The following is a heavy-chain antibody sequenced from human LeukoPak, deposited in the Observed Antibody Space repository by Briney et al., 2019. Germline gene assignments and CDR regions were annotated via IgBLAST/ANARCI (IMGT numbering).Heavy chain of an antibody. CDR2: ISGSGGST. CDR3: AKGLYDSSGYPYNFDY. CDR1: GFTFSSYA. J-gene: IGHJ4*02. D-gene: IGHD3-22*01. Sequence: GGSLRLSCAASGFTFSSYAMSWVRQAPGKGLEWVSAISGSGGSTYYADSVKGRFTISRDNSKNTLYLQMNSLRAEDTAVYYCAKGLYDSSGYPYNFDYWGQGTLVTVSS. V-gene: IGHV3-23*01.